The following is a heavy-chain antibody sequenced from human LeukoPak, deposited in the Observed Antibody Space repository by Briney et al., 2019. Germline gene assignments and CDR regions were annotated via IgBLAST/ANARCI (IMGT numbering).Heavy chain of an antibody. CDR3: ARGRPRLRGYSYGYYYYTAG. Sequence: SETLSLTCTVSGGSISSSCYYWGWPRHPPGKGLGWIGNNYYSGSSYYNPFLRSLVTISVETSNNHFSLKRSLATAADAAVYFCARGRPRLRGYSYGYYYYTAGSGKGTSVSASS. CDR2: NYYSGSS. V-gene: IGHV4-39*07. J-gene: IGHJ6*03. CDR1: GGSISSSCYY. D-gene: IGHD5-18*01.